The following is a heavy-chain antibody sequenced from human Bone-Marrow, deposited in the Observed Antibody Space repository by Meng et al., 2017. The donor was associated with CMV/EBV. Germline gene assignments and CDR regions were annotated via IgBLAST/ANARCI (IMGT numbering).Heavy chain of an antibody. CDR3: ARGPPQYSGYDLGNEY. J-gene: IGHJ4*02. CDR1: GFTFSNYW. D-gene: IGHD5-12*01. CDR2: ISPDGGEE. V-gene: IGHV3-7*01. Sequence: GESLKISCAASGFTFSNYWMTWVRQAPGKGLEWVANISPDGGEERCVDSVKGRFTMSRDNVKNSLYLQVNSLRAEDTAVYYCARGPPQYSGYDLGNEYWGQGSLVTVSS.